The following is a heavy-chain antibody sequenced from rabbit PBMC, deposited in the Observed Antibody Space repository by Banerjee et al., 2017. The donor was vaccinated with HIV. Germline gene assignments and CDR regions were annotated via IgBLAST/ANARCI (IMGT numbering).Heavy chain of an antibody. CDR2: IYTGSGSA. CDR3: ARDPPGGVGDL. D-gene: IGHD3-1*01. J-gene: IGHJ3*01. Sequence: QSLEESGGDLVKPGASLTLTCKASGIDFSGYYYTCWVRQAPGKGLEWIACIYTGSGSAYYASWAKGRFTISKSTSLNTVTLQMTSLTAADTATYFCARDPPGGVGDLWGQGTLVTVS. V-gene: IGHV1S43*01. CDR1: GIDFSGYYY.